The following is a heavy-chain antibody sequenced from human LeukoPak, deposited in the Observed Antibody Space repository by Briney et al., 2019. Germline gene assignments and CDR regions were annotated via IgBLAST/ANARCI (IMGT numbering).Heavy chain of an antibody. Sequence: SETLSLTCTVSGGSISSYYWSWIRQPPGKGLEWIGYIYYSGSTNYNPSLKSRVTISVDTSKNQFSLKLSSVTAADTAVYYCARRVPNWYFDLWGRGTLVTASS. CDR2: IYYSGST. CDR1: GGSISSYY. J-gene: IGHJ2*01. V-gene: IGHV4-59*08. CDR3: ARRVPNWYFDL.